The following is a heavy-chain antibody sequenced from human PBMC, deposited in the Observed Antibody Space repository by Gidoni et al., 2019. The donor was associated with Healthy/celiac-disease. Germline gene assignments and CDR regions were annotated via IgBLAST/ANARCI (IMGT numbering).Heavy chain of an antibody. CDR2: INWNGGST. J-gene: IGHJ6*03. CDR1: GFTFDDYG. V-gene: IGHV3-20*01. CDR3: ARDGPFNYPYYYYYMDV. Sequence: EVQLVESGGGVVRPGGSLRLSCAASGFTFDDYGMSWVRQAPGKGLEWVSGINWNGGSTGYADSVKGRFTISRDNAKNSLYLQMNSLRAEDTALYHCARDGPFNYPYYYYYMDVWGKGTTVTVSS. D-gene: IGHD4-4*01.